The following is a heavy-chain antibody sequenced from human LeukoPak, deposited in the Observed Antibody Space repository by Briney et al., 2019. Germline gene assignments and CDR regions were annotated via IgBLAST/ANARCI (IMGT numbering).Heavy chain of an antibody. CDR2: IKSKTDGGTT. D-gene: IGHD1-7*01. Sequence: GGSLRLSCAASGFTFSNAWMSWVRQAPGKGLEWVGRIKSKTDGGTTDYAAPVKGRFTISRDDSKNTLYRQMNSLKTEDTAVYYCTTYGPKLRALAYYYYYYMDVWGKGTTVTVSS. CDR1: GFTFSNAW. CDR3: TTYGPKLRALAYYYYYYMDV. J-gene: IGHJ6*03. V-gene: IGHV3-15*01.